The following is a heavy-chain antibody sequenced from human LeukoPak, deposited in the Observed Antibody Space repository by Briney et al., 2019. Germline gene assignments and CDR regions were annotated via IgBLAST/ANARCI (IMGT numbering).Heavy chain of an antibody. V-gene: IGHV4-34*01. D-gene: IGHD3-10*01. CDR1: GGSFSGYY. J-gene: IGHJ5*02. CDR3: ARAGGTYYYGSGSYSSWFDP. Sequence: SETLSLTCAVYGGSFSGYYWSWIRQPPGRGLEWIGEINHSGSTNYNPSLKSRVTISVDTSKNQFSLKLSSVTAADTAVYYCARAGGTYYYGSGSYSSWFDPWGQGTLVTVSS. CDR2: INHSGST.